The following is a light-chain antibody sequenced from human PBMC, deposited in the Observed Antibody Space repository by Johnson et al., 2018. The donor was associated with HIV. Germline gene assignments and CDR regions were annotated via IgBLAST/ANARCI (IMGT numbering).Light chain of an antibody. CDR3: GTWVGSLSACV. CDR1: SSSIGNNY. CDR2: ENN. J-gene: IGLJ1*01. Sequence: QSILTQPPSVSAAPGQKVTISCSGSSSSIGNNYVSWYQHLPGTAPKLLLYENNKRPSGIPARFSGSKSGTSATLGITGLQTGDEADYYCGTWVGSLSACVFGTGTKVTVL. V-gene: IGLV1-51*02.